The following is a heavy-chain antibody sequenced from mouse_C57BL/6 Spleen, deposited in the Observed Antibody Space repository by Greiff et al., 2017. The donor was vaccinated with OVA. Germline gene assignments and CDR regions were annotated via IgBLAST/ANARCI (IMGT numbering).Heavy chain of an antibody. V-gene: IGHV1-26*01. CDR2: INPNNGGT. J-gene: IGHJ3*01. Sequence: EVQLQQSGPEPVKPGASVKISCKASGYTFTDYYMNWVKQSHGKSLEWIGDINPNNGGTSYNQKFKGKATLTVDKSSSTAYMELRSLTSEDSAVYYCARSSSGPFAYWGQGTLVTVSA. D-gene: IGHD3-2*02. CDR3: ARSSSGPFAY. CDR1: GYTFTDYY.